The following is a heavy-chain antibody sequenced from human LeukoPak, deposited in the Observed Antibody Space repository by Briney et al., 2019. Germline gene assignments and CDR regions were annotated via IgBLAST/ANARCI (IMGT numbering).Heavy chain of an antibody. CDR2: ISGSGGST. D-gene: IGHD1-26*01. V-gene: IGHV3-23*01. CDR3: AKDISGSYRPHYFDY. Sequence: GGSLRLSCAASGFTFSSYGMSWVRQAPGKGLEWVSAISGSGGSTYYADSVKGRFTISRDKSKNTLYLQMNSLRAEDTAVYYCAKDISGSYRPHYFDYWGQGTLVTVSS. J-gene: IGHJ4*02. CDR1: GFTFSSYG.